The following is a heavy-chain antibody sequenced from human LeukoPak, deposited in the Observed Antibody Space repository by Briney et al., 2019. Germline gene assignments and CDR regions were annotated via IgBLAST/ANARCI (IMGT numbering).Heavy chain of an antibody. CDR3: ARTTTVVTPWADNDH. Sequence: SVKVSCKASGGTFSSSAISWVRQAPGQGLEWMGGINTIFGTAKYAQKFQGRVTITADESTSTAYMELSSLRSEDTAVYYCARTTTVVTPWADNDHWGQGTLVTVSS. J-gene: IGHJ4*02. D-gene: IGHD4-23*01. V-gene: IGHV1-69*13. CDR2: INTIFGTA. CDR1: GGTFSSSA.